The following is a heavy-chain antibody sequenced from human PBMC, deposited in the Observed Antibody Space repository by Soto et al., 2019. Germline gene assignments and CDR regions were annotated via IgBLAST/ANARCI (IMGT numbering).Heavy chain of an antibody. CDR2: ISYDGKNE. D-gene: IGHD6-6*01. CDR1: GFTFSSFG. Sequence: GGSLRLSCAVSGFTFSSFGMHWVRQAPGKGLEWVAIISYDGKNEYYADSMKGRFTISRDNSKNTLYLQINSLRAEDTALYYCAKDREEYYYGMDVWGQGTTVTVSS. J-gene: IGHJ6*02. CDR3: AKDREEYYYGMDV. V-gene: IGHV3-30*18.